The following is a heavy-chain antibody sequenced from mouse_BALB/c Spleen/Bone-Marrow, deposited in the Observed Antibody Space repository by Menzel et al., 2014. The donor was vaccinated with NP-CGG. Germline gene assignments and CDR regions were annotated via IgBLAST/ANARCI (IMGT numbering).Heavy chain of an antibody. Sequence: EVQVVESGGGLVQPGGSLNLSCAASGFDFSRYWMSWARQAPGKGQEWIGEINPGSSTINYAPSLKDKFIISRDNAKNTLYLQMSKVRSGDTALYYCARQTGTGAMDYWGQGTSVTVSS. CDR3: ARQTGTGAMDY. J-gene: IGHJ4*01. CDR2: INPGSSTI. CDR1: GFDFSRYW. V-gene: IGHV4-2*02. D-gene: IGHD4-1*01.